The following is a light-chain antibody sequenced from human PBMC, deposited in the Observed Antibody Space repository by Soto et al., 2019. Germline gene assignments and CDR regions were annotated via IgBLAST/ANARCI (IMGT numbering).Light chain of an antibody. J-gene: IGLJ2*01. CDR3: GAWDTGLSGVV. CDR1: ISNIGNNH. V-gene: IGLV1-51*01. Sequence: QSVLTQPPSVSAAPGQKVTIACVGSISNIGNNHVSWYQQLPGKAPKLLIYDNNKRPSGIPDRFSGSKSGTSATLGISGLQTGDEADYYCGAWDTGLSGVVFGGGTKVTVL. CDR2: DNN.